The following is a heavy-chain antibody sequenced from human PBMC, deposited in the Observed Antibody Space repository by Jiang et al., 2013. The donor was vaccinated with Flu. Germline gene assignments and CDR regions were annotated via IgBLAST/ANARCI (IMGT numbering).Heavy chain of an antibody. CDR1: GGTFSSYT. Sequence: GAEVKKPGSSVRVSCKASGGTFSSYTFSWVRQAPGQGLEWMGRITPMLGMSNHAQNFQGRVTIAADTSTSTAYMELSSLRSEDTAVYYCARAVGSDFNQDDVFDIWGQGTMVTVSS. CDR2: ITPMLGMS. J-gene: IGHJ3*02. D-gene: IGHD2-21*02. V-gene: IGHV1-69*02. CDR3: ARAVGSDFNQDDVFDI.